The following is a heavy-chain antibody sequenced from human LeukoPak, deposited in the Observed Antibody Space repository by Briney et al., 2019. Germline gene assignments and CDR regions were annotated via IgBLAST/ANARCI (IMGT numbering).Heavy chain of an antibody. J-gene: IGHJ5*02. CDR2: IGPYNGNT. Sequence: ASVKVSCKASGYTFTTYGINWVRQAPGQGLEWMGWIGPYNGNTNYAQKLQGRVTMTTDTSTGTVYMELSSLRSDDTAVYYCARAGSSTATYPNWFDPRGQGTLVTVSS. D-gene: IGHD1-26*01. V-gene: IGHV1-18*01. CDR1: GYTFTTYG. CDR3: ARAGSSTATYPNWFDP.